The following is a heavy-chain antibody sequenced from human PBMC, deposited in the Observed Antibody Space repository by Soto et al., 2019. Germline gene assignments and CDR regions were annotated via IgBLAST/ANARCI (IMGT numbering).Heavy chain of an antibody. CDR3: AGSVEGHFDY. CDR1: GFTFSVYS. V-gene: IGHV3-48*02. D-gene: IGHD6-19*01. J-gene: IGHJ4*02. Sequence: EVQLVESGGDLVQRGGSLRLSCVASGFTFSVYSMNWVRQAPGKGLEWFSYITSDTKTIKYADSVKGRFTISRDNAKNSVYLQMNSRRDEDTVVYYGAGSVEGHFDYWGQGTVVTVSS. CDR2: ITSDTKTI.